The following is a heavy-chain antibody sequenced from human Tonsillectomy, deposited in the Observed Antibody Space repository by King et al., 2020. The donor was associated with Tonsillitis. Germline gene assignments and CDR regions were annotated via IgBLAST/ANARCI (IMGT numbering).Heavy chain of an antibody. CDR3: ARVGSKQWLVPDYFDY. CDR2: INWSGSSS. Sequence: EVQLVESGGGVVRPGGSLRLSCAASGFTFDYNGMSWVRQAPGRGRQWVSGINWSGSSSGYADSVKGRFTISRDNAKNSLYLQMNSLRAEATALYYCARVGSKQWLVPDYFDYWGQGTLVTVSS. J-gene: IGHJ4*02. D-gene: IGHD6-19*01. V-gene: IGHV3-20*04. CDR1: GFTFDYNG.